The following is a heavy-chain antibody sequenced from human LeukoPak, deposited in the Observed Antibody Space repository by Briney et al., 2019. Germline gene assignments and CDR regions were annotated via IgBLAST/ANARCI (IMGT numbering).Heavy chain of an antibody. CDR3: ARSLGMVAATDAFDI. V-gene: IGHV3-30*02. CDR2: IGYDGSDK. J-gene: IGHJ3*02. D-gene: IGHD2-15*01. CDR1: GFTFRSDG. Sequence: GGSLRLSCAASGFTFRSDGMHWVRQAPGKGLEWVTFIGYDGSDKYYADSVKGRFTISRDNSKNTLYLQMNSLRAEDTAVYYCARSLGMVAATDAFDIWGQGTMVTVSS.